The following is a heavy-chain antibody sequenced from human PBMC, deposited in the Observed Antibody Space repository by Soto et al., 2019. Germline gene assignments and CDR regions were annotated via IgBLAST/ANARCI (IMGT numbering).Heavy chain of an antibody. CDR3: ASLLRGYSGTGDY. CDR1: GGTFXSSA. J-gene: IGHJ4*02. V-gene: IGHV1-69*13. Sequence: ASVKVSCKASGGTFXSSAICWVRQAPGQGLEWMGGIIPIFGTANYAQKFQGRVTITADESTSTAYMELSSLRSEDTAVYYCASLLRGYSGTGDYWGQGTLVTVSS. CDR2: IIPIFGTA. D-gene: IGHD5-12*01.